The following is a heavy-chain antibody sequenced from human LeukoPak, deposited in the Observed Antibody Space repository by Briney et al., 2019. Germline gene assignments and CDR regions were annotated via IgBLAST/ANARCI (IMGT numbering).Heavy chain of an antibody. D-gene: IGHD3-10*01. CDR1: GGSISSGDYY. Sequence: SETLSLTCTVSGGSISSGDYYWSWIRQPPGKGLEWIGYIYYSGSTYYNPSLKSRVTISVDTSKNQFSLKLSPVTAADTAVYYCARAATMVRGVSTHYYYGMDVWGQGTTVTVSS. V-gene: IGHV4-30-4*01. CDR2: IYYSGST. CDR3: ARAATMVRGVSTHYYYGMDV. J-gene: IGHJ6*02.